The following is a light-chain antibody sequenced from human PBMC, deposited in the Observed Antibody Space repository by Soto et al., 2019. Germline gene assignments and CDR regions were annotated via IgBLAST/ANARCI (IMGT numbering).Light chain of an antibody. V-gene: IGLV2-14*01. CDR3: VSYTTSASYV. J-gene: IGLJ1*01. CDR2: DIN. CDR1: SSDVGNYIF. Sequence: QSALTQPASVSGSPGQSITISCTGTSSDVGNYIFVSWYRQHPGKAPKLMIYDINNRPSGVCNRFSGSKSGNTASLTISGLQAEDEADYYCVSYTTSASYVFGTGTKLTVL.